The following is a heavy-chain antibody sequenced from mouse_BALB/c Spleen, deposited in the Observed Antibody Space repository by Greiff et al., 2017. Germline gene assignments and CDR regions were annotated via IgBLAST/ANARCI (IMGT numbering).Heavy chain of an antibody. CDR3: GMRGQGYDGYAMDY. J-gene: IGHJ4*01. CDR2: INPSNGDT. D-gene: IGHD2-2*01. Sequence: LQHSGLEWLKLGAPGKISGKALGYPFTGTSLTWGKQSHGKSFEWIGRINPSNGDTFYNQKFKGKATLNVDKSSSTAHMELLSLTSEDSAVYYCGMRGQGYDGYAMDYGGQGTSVTVSS. V-gene: IGHV1-37*01. CDR1: GYPFTGTS.